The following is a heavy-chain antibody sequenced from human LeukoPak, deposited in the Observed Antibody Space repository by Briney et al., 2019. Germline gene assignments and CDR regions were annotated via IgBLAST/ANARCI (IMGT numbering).Heavy chain of an antibody. CDR2: ITGRGDAT. J-gene: IGHJ4*02. V-gene: IGHV3-23*01. CDR1: DFSFITYA. D-gene: IGHD6-19*01. CDR3: AKDQRSIAVAGYFDY. Sequence: PGGSLRLSCAGSDFSFITYAMSWVRQAPGKGLEWVSTITGRGDATYYADSVKGRFTISRDNSKNTFYLQMNSLRADDTALYYCAKDQRSIAVAGYFDYWGQGTLVTVSS.